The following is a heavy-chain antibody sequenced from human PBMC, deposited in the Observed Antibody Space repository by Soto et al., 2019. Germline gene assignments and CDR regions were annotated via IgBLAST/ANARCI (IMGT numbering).Heavy chain of an antibody. J-gene: IGHJ4*02. CDR2: INHSGNT. Sequence: SETLSLTCAVYGGSFSGYYWSWFRQPPGKGLEWIGEINHSGNTNYNPSLKSRVTISVDTSKNQFSLKLSSVTAADTAVYYCARGRWNYFDYWGQGTLVTVSS. V-gene: IGHV4-34*01. D-gene: IGHD2-15*01. CDR3: ARGRWNYFDY. CDR1: GGSFSGYY.